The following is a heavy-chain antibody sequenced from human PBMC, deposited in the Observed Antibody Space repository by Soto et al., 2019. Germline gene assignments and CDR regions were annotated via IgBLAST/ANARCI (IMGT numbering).Heavy chain of an antibody. Sequence: SETLSLTCSVSGDSINSDEYYWGWIRQPPGKGLEWIGSIYYRGNTYYNPSLQTRVTISLDKSKSQFSLKLSSVTAADTAVYYCARGGEDVVVVAAVGGAFDIWGQGTMVTVSS. CDR1: GDSINSDEYY. D-gene: IGHD2-15*01. CDR3: ARGGEDVVVVAAVGGAFDI. CDR2: IYYRGNT. V-gene: IGHV4-39*01. J-gene: IGHJ3*02.